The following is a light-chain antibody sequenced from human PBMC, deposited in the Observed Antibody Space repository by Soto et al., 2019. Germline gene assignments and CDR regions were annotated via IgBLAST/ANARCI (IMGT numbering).Light chain of an antibody. J-gene: IGLJ1*01. CDR1: SSNIGAGYD. V-gene: IGLV1-40*01. CDR2: GNN. Sequence: QSVLAQPPSVSGAPGQEVTISCTGGSSNIGAGYDLHWYQQLPGTAPKLLLYGNNNRPSGVPDRFSGSKSGTSASLAITGLQAEDEADYYCQSYDSSLSAYVFGTGTKVTVL. CDR3: QSYDSSLSAYV.